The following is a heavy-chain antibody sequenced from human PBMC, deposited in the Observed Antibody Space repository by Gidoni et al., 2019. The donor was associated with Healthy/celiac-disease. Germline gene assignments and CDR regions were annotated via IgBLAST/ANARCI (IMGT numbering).Heavy chain of an antibody. V-gene: IGHV3-30-3*01. CDR2: ISYDGSNK. CDR1: TFSSYA. CDR3: AREDHLYGSGSYRPVGYYYYGMDV. Sequence: TFSSYAMHWVRQAPGKGLEWVAVISYDGSNKYYADSVKGRFTISRDNSKNTLYLQMNSLRAEDTAVYYCAREDHLYGSGSYRPVGYYYYGMDVWGQGTTVTVSS. J-gene: IGHJ6*02. D-gene: IGHD3-10*01.